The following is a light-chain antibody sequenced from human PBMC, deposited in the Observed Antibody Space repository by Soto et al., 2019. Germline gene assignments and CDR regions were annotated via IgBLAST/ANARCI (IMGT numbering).Light chain of an antibody. Sequence: EIVLTQSPATLSVSPGERVTLSCRASQSVSTKLAWYQQKPGQAPSLLIYDASTRATGVPARFSGSGSGTDLTLTISSLQSEDAAVYYCQQYNAWPLTLGGGTKVEIK. CDR1: QSVSTK. CDR3: QQYNAWPLT. J-gene: IGKJ4*01. V-gene: IGKV3-15*01. CDR2: DAS.